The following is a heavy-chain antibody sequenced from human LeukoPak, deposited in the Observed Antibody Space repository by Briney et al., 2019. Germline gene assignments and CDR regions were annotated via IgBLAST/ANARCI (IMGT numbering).Heavy chain of an antibody. J-gene: IGHJ3*02. D-gene: IGHD3-22*01. Sequence: GGSLRLSCAASGFTFSSYAMSWVRQAPGKGLEWVSAISGSGGSTYYADSVKGRFPISRDNSKNTLYLQMNSLRAEDTAVYYCANGYYYDSSGYHSAFDIWGQGTMVTVSS. CDR3: ANGYYYDSSGYHSAFDI. V-gene: IGHV3-23*01. CDR2: ISGSGGST. CDR1: GFTFSSYA.